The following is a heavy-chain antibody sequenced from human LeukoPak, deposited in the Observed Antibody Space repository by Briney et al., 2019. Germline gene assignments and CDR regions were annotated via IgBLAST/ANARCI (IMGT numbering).Heavy chain of an antibody. D-gene: IGHD5-18*01. CDR3: ARDYLMGGVDTAMVIAFDI. CDR2: ISSSSSYI. CDR1: GFTFSSYS. J-gene: IGHJ3*02. V-gene: IGHV3-21*01. Sequence: GGSLRLSCAASGFTFSSYSMNWVRQAPGKGLEWVSSISSSSSYIYYADSVKGRFTISRDNAKNSLYLQMNSLRAEDTAVYCCARDYLMGGVDTAMVIAFDIWGQGTMVTVSS.